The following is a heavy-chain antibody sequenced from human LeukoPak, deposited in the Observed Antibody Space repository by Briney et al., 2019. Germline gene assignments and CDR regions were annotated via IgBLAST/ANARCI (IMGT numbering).Heavy chain of an antibody. D-gene: IGHD6-6*01. Sequence: GASVKASCKASGFTFSNYYIHWVRQSPGQGLEWMGELNPSGGGTRYAQKFQGRVTMTRDMSANTVDLELSSLRSEDTATYYCASSIVARLDCWGQGTRVTVTS. CDR2: LNPSGGGT. CDR3: ASSIVARLDC. V-gene: IGHV1-46*01. J-gene: IGHJ4*02. CDR1: GFTFSNYY.